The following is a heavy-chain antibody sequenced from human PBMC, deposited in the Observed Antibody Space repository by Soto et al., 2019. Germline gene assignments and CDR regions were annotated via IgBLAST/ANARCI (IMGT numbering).Heavy chain of an antibody. J-gene: IGHJ6*02. V-gene: IGHV4-59*01. CDR2: IYYSGST. CDR1: CGSISSYY. D-gene: IGHD2-2*02. Sequence: SSETLSLTCTVSCGSISSYYWSCIRHPPGKGLELIGYIYYSGSTNYNPSLKSRVTISVDTSKNQFSLKLSSVTAADTAVYYCARGGPAIPNYYYGMDVWGQGTTVTVSS. CDR3: ARGGPAIPNYYYGMDV.